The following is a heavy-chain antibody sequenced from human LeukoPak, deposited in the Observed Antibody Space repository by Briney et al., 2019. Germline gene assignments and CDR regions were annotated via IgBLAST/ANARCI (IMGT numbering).Heavy chain of an antibody. Sequence: ASVKVSCKASGSTFTSYGISWVRQAPGQGLEWMGWISAYNGNTNYAQKLQGRVTMTTDTSTSTAYMELRSLRSDDTAVYYCARDRGEMATTYFDYWGQGTLVTVSS. CDR2: ISAYNGNT. D-gene: IGHD5-24*01. J-gene: IGHJ4*02. CDR1: GSTFTSYG. V-gene: IGHV1-18*01. CDR3: ARDRGEMATTYFDY.